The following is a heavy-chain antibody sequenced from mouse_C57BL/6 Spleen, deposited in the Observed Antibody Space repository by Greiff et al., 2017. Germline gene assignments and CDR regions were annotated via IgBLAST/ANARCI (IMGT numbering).Heavy chain of an antibody. Sequence: LQQPGAELVKPGASVKMSCKASGYTFTSYWITWVKQRPGQGLEWIGDIHPGSGSTNYNEKFKRKATLTVDTSSSTAYMQLSSLTSEDSAVYYCARRILRYPYAMDYWGQGTSVTVSS. CDR1: GYTFTSYW. V-gene: IGHV1-55*01. CDR3: ARRILRYPYAMDY. CDR2: IHPGSGST. J-gene: IGHJ4*01. D-gene: IGHD1-1*01.